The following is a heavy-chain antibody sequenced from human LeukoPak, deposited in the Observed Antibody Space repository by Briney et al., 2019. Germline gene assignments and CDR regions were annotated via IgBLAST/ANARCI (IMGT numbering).Heavy chain of an antibody. Sequence: GGSLRLSCAASGFTFSNYWMSWVRQAPGKGLEWVANIKQDGSEKYYVDSVKGRFTVSRDNAQNSLYLRMNSVRGEDTAVYYCARDLGIDRFDCWGQGSLVTVSS. J-gene: IGHJ4*02. CDR3: ARDLGIDRFDC. D-gene: IGHD1-26*01. CDR2: IKQDGSEK. V-gene: IGHV3-7*01. CDR1: GFTFSNYW.